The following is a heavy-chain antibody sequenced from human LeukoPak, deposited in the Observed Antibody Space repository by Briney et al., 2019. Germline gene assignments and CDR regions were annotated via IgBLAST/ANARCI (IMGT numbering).Heavy chain of an antibody. D-gene: IGHD1-26*01. CDR3: ARDLLSGSPPDAFDI. V-gene: IGHV3-21*01. CDR1: GFTFSNYG. CDR2: ISGSGGST. J-gene: IGHJ3*02. Sequence: GGSLRLSCAASGFTFSNYGIHWVRQAPGKGLEWVSAISGSGGSTYYADSVKGRFTISRDNAKNSLYLQMNSLRAEDTAVYYCARDLLSGSPPDAFDIWGQGTMVTVSS.